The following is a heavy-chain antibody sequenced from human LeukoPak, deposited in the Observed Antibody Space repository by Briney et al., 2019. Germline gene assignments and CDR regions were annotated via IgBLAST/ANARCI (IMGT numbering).Heavy chain of an antibody. CDR1: GGSISSYY. CDR3: ARDVRGYSYGSFDY. Sequence: SSETLSLTCTVSGGSISSYYWSWIRQPPGEGLEWIGYIYYSGSTNYNPSLKSRVTISVDTSKNQFSLKLSSVTAADTAVYYCARDVRGYSYGSFDYWGQGTLVTVSS. V-gene: IGHV4-59*01. J-gene: IGHJ4*02. D-gene: IGHD5-18*01. CDR2: IYYSGST.